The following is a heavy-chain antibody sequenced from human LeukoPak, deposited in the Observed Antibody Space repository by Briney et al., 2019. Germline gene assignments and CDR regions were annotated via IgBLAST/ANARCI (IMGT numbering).Heavy chain of an antibody. CDR2: INSSGSTI. V-gene: IGHV3-11*01. CDR1: GFTFSDYY. CDR3: ARDHTPAAMVLDY. J-gene: IGHJ4*02. Sequence: GGSLRLSCAASGFTFSDYYMSWIRQAPGKGLEWVSYINSSGSTIYYADSVKGRFTISRDNAKNSLYLQMNSLRAEDTAVYYCARDHTPAAMVLDYWGQGTLVTVSS. D-gene: IGHD5-18*01.